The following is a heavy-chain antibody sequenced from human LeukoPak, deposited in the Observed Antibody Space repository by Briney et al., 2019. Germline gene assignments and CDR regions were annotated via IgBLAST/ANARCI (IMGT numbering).Heavy chain of an antibody. D-gene: IGHD3-3*01. CDR1: GGTFSSYA. J-gene: IGHJ5*02. V-gene: IGHV1-69*13. Sequence: SVKVSCKASGGTFSSYAISWVRQAPGQGLEWMGGIIPIFGTANYAQKFQGRVTITADESTSTAYMELRSLRSDDTAVYYCARVAESITIFGVVIRSNWFDPWGQGTLVTVSS. CDR2: IIPIFGTA. CDR3: ARVAESITIFGVVIRSNWFDP.